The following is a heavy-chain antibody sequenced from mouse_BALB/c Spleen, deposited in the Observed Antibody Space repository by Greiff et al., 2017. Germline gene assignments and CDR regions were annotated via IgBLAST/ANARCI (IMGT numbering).Heavy chain of an antibody. V-gene: IGHV1S137*01. Sequence: QVHVKQSGAELVRPGVSVKISCKGSGYTFTDYAMHWVKQSHAKSLEWIGVISTYYGDASYNQKFKGKATMTVDKSSSTAYMELARLTSEDSAIYYCARSPLPVRGAMDYWGQGTSVTVSS. D-gene: IGHD2-14*01. CDR3: ARSPLPVRGAMDY. J-gene: IGHJ4*01. CDR2: ISTYYGDA. CDR1: GYTFTDYA.